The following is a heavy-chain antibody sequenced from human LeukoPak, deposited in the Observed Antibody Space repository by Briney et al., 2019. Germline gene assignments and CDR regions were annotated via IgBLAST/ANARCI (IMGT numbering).Heavy chain of an antibody. D-gene: IGHD2-2*01. CDR1: GGSISSYY. CDR3: ARVCQYQLLFHYYYYYYYMDV. J-gene: IGHJ6*03. Sequence: PSETLSLTCTVSGGSISSYYWSWIRQPPGKGLEWIGYIYYSGSTNYNPSLKSRVTISVDTSKNQFSLKLSSVTAADTAVYYCARVCQYQLLFHYYYYYYYMDVWGKGTTVTVSS. CDR2: IYYSGST. V-gene: IGHV4-59*08.